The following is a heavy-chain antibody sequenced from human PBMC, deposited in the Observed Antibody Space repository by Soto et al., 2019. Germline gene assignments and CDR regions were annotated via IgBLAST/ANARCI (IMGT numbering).Heavy chain of an antibody. Sequence: PSETLSLPCTVSGGSISSYYWSWIRQPPGKGLEWIGYIYYSGSTNYNPSLKSRVTISVDTSKNQFSLKLSSVTAADTAVYYCARVHWVMREMWFDPWGLGTLVTVSS. J-gene: IGHJ5*02. CDR3: ARVHWVMREMWFDP. D-gene: IGHD3-16*01. CDR2: IYYSGST. CDR1: GGSISSYY. V-gene: IGHV4-59*01.